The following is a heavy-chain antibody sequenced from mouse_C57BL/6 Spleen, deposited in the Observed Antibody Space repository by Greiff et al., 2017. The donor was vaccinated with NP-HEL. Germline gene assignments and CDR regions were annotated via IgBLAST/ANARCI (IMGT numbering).Heavy chain of an antibody. CDR2: ISDGGSYT. Sequence: EVHLVESGGGLVKPGGSLKLSCAASGFTFSSYAMSWVRQTPEKRLEWVATISDGGSYTYYPDNVKGRFPISRDNAKNNLYLQMSHLKSEDTAMYYCARGGSSYFYYFDYWGQGTTLTVSS. V-gene: IGHV5-4*01. CDR1: GFTFSSYA. J-gene: IGHJ2*01. CDR3: ARGGSSYFYYFDY. D-gene: IGHD1-1*01.